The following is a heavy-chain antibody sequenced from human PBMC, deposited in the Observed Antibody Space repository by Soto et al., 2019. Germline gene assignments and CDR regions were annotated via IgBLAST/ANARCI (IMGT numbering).Heavy chain of an antibody. CDR2: INPSGGST. Sequence: ASVKVSCKASGYTFTSYYMHWVRQAPGQGLEWMGIINPSGGSTSYAQKFQGRVTMTRDTSTSTVYMELSSLRSEDTAVYYCAREGYCSGGSCLHFDYWGQGTLVTVSS. CDR1: GYTFTSYY. J-gene: IGHJ4*02. D-gene: IGHD2-15*01. CDR3: AREGYCSGGSCLHFDY. V-gene: IGHV1-46*03.